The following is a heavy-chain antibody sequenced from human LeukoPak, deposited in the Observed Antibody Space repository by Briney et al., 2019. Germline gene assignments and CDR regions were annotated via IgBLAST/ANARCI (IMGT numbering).Heavy chain of an antibody. V-gene: IGHV1-2*02. CDR2: INPDNGDT. J-gene: IGHJ4*02. D-gene: IGHD5-24*01. Sequence: ASVTVSCKASGYTFTDYYMHWVRQAPGQGLEWMGWINPDNGDTSYAQKFQGRVTMTRDTSISTAYMELSRLTSDDTAMYYCARPPGRGGYNRYDYWGQGTLVTVSS. CDR1: GYTFTDYY. CDR3: ARPPGRGGYNRYDY.